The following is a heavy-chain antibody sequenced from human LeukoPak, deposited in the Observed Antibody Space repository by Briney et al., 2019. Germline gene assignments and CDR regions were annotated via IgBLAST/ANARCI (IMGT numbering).Heavy chain of an antibody. Sequence: SETLSLTCTVSGGSISSSSYYWGWIRQPPGKGLEWIGSIYYSGSTYYNPSLKSRVTISVDTSMDQFSLKLSSVTAADTAVYYCARHRGGVVGAWDYWGQGTLVTVSS. CDR2: IYYSGST. J-gene: IGHJ4*02. CDR3: ARHRGGVVGAWDY. D-gene: IGHD1-26*01. V-gene: IGHV4-39*01. CDR1: GGSISSSSYY.